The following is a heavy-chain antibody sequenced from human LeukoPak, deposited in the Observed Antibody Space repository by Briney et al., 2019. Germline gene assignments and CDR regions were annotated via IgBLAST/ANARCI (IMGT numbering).Heavy chain of an antibody. Sequence: ASVKVSCKASGYTFTSYYMHWVRQAPGQGLEWMGIINPSGGSTSYAQKFQGRVTMTRDTSTSTVYMELSSLRSEDTAVYYCASGGIVATIGPFGNWFDPWGQGTLVTVSS. CDR1: GYTFTSYY. D-gene: IGHD5-12*01. CDR2: INPSGGST. CDR3: ASGGIVATIGPFGNWFDP. V-gene: IGHV1-46*01. J-gene: IGHJ5*02.